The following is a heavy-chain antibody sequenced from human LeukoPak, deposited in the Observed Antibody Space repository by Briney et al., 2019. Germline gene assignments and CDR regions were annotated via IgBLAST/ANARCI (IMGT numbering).Heavy chain of an antibody. CDR2: ISSSSSTI. V-gene: IGHV3-48*02. J-gene: IGHJ5*02. CDR3: ARVPIGGASAWFDP. CDR1: GFIFSSYT. D-gene: IGHD1-26*01. Sequence: GGSLRLSCAASGFIFSSYTMNWVRQAPGKGLEWVSYISSSSSTIYYADSVKGRFTISRDNAKNSLYLQMNSLRDEDTAVYYCARVPIGGASAWFDPWGQGTLVTVSS.